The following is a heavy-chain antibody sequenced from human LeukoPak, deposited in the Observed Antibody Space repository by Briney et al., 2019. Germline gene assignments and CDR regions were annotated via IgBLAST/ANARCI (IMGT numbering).Heavy chain of an antibody. CDR3: ARVSLYSSSWYGDY. CDR2: ISAYNGNT. V-gene: IGHV1-18*01. Sequence: ASVKVSCKASGGTFSSYAISWVRQAPGQGLEWMGWISAYNGNTNYAQKLQGRVTMTTDTSTSTAYMELRSLRSDDTAVYYCARVSLYSSSWYGDYWGQGTLVTVSS. CDR1: GGTFSSYA. J-gene: IGHJ4*02. D-gene: IGHD6-13*01.